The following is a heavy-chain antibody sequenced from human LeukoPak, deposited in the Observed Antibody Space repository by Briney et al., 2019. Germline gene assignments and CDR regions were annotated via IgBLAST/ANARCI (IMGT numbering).Heavy chain of an antibody. J-gene: IGHJ4*02. CDR1: GFTFSSYA. Sequence: PGGSLRLSCAASGFTFSSYAMHWVRQAPGKGLEWVAVISYDGSNKYYADSVKGRFTISRDNSKNTLYLQMNSLRAEDTAVYYCARDRHPGWGAIHLFDYWGQGTLVTVSS. CDR3: ARDRHPGWGAIHLFDY. CDR2: ISYDGSNK. D-gene: IGHD3-16*02. V-gene: IGHV3-30*04.